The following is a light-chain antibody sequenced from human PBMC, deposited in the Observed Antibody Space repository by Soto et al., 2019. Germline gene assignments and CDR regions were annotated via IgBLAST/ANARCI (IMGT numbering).Light chain of an antibody. CDR3: QQYHNWPPLT. CDR2: GAS. V-gene: IGKV3-15*01. CDR1: QSVSNY. J-gene: IGKJ4*01. Sequence: EIVMTQSPATLSVSPGERATLSCRASQSVSNYLVWYQQKPGQAPRLLIYGASTRATGIPARFSGGGSETEFTLTISSLQSEDFAVYYCQQYHNWPPLTFGGGTKVEIK.